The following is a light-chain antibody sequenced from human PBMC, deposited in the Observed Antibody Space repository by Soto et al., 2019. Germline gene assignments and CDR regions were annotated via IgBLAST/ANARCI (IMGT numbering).Light chain of an antibody. Sequence: ELTKAAYVSGSPGHCLSTSCNRTSSDVGGYNYVSWYQQHPGKAPKLMIYDVSNRPSGVSNRFSGSKSGNTASLTISGLQAEDEADYYCSSYTSSSTRVFGTGTKVTVL. V-gene: IGLV2-14*01. CDR1: SSDVGGYNY. CDR3: SSYTSSSTRV. J-gene: IGLJ1*01. CDR2: DVS.